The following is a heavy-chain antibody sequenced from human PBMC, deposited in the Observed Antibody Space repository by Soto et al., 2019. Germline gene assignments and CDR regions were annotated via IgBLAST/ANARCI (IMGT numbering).Heavy chain of an antibody. V-gene: IGHV1-3*01. J-gene: IGHJ6*02. CDR3: ARDGTYCGGDCSPYYYYYGMDV. CDR1: GYTFTSYA. D-gene: IGHD2-21*02. Sequence: ASVKVSCKASGYTFTSYAMHWVRQAPGQRLEWMGWINAGNGNTKYSQKFQGRVTITRDTSASTAYMELSRLRSEDTAVYYCARDGTYCGGDCSPYYYYYGMDVWGQGTTVTVSS. CDR2: INAGNGNT.